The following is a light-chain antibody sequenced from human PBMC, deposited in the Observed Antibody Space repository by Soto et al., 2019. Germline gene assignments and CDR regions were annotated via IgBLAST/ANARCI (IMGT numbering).Light chain of an antibody. J-gene: IGLJ2*01. V-gene: IGLV1-51*01. CDR3: GTWDSSLSAGV. CDR1: SSNIGNSY. Sequence: QSVLTQPPSVSAAPGQKVTISCSGSSSNIGNSYISWYQQLPGTAPKLLIYDNHKRPSGIPDRFSGSKSGTSATLGITGLQTGDEADYYCGTWDSSLSAGVFGGGTQLTVL. CDR2: DNH.